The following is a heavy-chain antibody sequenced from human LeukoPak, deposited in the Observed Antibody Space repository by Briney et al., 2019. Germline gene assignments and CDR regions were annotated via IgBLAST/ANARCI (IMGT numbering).Heavy chain of an antibody. CDR2: INSDGSST. J-gene: IGHJ4*02. CDR3: ARASVRGIAAAGGGY. CDR1: GFTFSSYW. Sequence: GGSLRLSCAASGFTFSSYWMHWVRQAPGKGLVWVSRINSDGSSTSYADSVKGRFTISRDNAKNSLYLQMNSLRAEDTAVYYCARASVRGIAAAGGGYWGQGTLVTVSS. V-gene: IGHV3-74*01. D-gene: IGHD6-13*01.